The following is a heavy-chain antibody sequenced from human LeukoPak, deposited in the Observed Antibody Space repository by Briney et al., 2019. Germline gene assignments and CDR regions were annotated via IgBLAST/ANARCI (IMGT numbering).Heavy chain of an antibody. Sequence: GGSLRLSCAASGFTFSSYSMNWARQAPGKGLEWVSSISSSSYIYYADSVKGRFTISRDNAKNSLYLQMNSLRAEDTAVYYCARDAAAGTFGYWGQGTLVTVSS. V-gene: IGHV3-21*01. CDR3: ARDAAAGTFGY. D-gene: IGHD6-13*01. CDR1: GFTFSSYS. J-gene: IGHJ4*02. CDR2: ISSSSYI.